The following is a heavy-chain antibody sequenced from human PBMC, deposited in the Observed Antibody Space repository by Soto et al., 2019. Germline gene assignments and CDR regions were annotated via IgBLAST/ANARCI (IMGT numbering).Heavy chain of an antibody. V-gene: IGHV4-34*01. J-gene: IGHJ5*02. D-gene: IGHD2-2*01. CDR1: GGSFSGYY. CDR3: ARGYCSSTSCYPDFTDGGDP. Sequence: QVQLQQWGAGLLKPSETLSLTCAVYGGSFSGYYWSWIRQPPGKGLEWIGKINHSGSTNYNPSLKSRVTISVDTSKNQFSLKLSSVTAADTAVYYCARGYCSSTSCYPDFTDGGDPWGQGTLVTVSS. CDR2: INHSGST.